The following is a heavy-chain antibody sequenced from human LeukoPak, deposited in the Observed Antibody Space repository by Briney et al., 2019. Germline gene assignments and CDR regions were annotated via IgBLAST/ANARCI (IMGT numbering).Heavy chain of an antibody. J-gene: IGHJ4*02. Sequence: GASVKVSCKASGYTFTSYYMHWVRQAPGQGLEWMGIINPSGGSTSYAQKFQGRVTMTRDTSTSTVYMEQSSLRSEDTAVYYCARPGYCSGGSCYSDYWGQGTLVTVSS. D-gene: IGHD2-15*01. CDR3: ARPGYCSGGSCYSDY. CDR1: GYTFTSYY. CDR2: INPSGGST. V-gene: IGHV1-46*03.